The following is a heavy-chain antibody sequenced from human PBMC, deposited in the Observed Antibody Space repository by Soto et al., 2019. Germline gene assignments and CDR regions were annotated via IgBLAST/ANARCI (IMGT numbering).Heavy chain of an antibody. J-gene: IGHJ4*02. CDR2: ISSSSYT. CDR1: GFTFSDYY. D-gene: IGHD2-15*01. Sequence: GGSLRLSCAASGFTFSDYYMSWIRQAPGKGLEWVSYISSSSYTNYADSVKGRFTISRDNAKNSLYLQMNSLRAEDTAVYYCARGGIGYCSGGSCYAVDYWGPGTLVTVSS. CDR3: ARGGIGYCSGGSCYAVDY. V-gene: IGHV3-11*06.